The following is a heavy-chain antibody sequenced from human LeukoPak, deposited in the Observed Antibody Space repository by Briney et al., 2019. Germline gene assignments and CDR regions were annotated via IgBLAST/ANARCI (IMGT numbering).Heavy chain of an antibody. CDR2: IYYSGST. V-gene: IGHV4-59*01. Sequence: TSETLSLTCTVSGGSISSYYWSWIRQPPGKGLEWIGYIYYSGSTNYNPSLKSRVTISVDTSKNQFSLRLSSVTAADTAVYYCARETSQKGAHYMDVWGKGTTITISS. CDR3: ARETSQKGAHYMDV. D-gene: IGHD3-16*01. CDR1: GGSISSYY. J-gene: IGHJ6*03.